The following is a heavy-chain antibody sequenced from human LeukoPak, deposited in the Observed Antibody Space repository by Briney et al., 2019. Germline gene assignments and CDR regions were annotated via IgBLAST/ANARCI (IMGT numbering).Heavy chain of an antibody. V-gene: IGHV4-38-2*01. J-gene: IGHJ6*03. Sequence: SETLSLTCAVSGYSTSSGYYWGWIRQSPGKGLEWIGSIYHSGITYYKPSLKSRVSISVDTSKNQFSLNLSSVTAADTAVYYCARAAFHYYYYMDVWGKGTTVTVSS. CDR2: IYHSGIT. D-gene: IGHD6-13*01. CDR3: ARAAFHYYYYMDV. CDR1: GYSTSSGYY.